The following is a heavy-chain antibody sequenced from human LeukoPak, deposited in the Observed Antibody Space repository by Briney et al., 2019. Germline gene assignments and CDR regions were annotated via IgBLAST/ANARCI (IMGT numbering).Heavy chain of an antibody. CDR3: ARGRYDILTGYYPSKRYYFDY. V-gene: IGHV4-39*02. Sequence: PSETLSLTCTVSGGSISSGCYYWGWIRQSPGKGLEWIGSIYYSGSTYYNPSLKSRVTISVDTSKNHFSLNLSSVPAADTAVYYCARGRYDILTGYYPSKRYYFDYWGQGTLVTVSS. D-gene: IGHD3-9*01. CDR1: GGSISSGCYY. CDR2: IYYSGST. J-gene: IGHJ4*02.